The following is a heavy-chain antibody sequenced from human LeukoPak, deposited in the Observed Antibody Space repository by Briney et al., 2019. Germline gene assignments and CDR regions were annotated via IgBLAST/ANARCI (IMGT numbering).Heavy chain of an antibody. CDR1: GGSISSYY. Sequence: SETLSLXCTVSGGSISSYYWSSTRQPPGKGLEWIGHIYYSRGTNYNPSLESRVTITVDTSKNQFTLGLGSVTAADTAVYYCSSHTSSSPPRAEYFQHWGQGTLVTVSS. J-gene: IGHJ1*01. CDR3: SSHTSSSPPRAEYFQH. CDR2: IYYSRGT. D-gene: IGHD6-6*01. V-gene: IGHV4-59*01.